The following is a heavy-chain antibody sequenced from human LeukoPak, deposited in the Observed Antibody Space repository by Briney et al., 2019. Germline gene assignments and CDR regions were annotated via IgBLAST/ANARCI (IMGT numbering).Heavy chain of an antibody. Sequence: GASVKVSCKASGYTFTSYAMNWVRQAPGQGLEWMGWINTNTGNPTYAQGFTGRFVFSLDTSVSTAYLQISSLKAEDTAVYYCARDGLGYFDWLYSSYYYYMDVWGKGTTVTVSS. D-gene: IGHD3-9*01. J-gene: IGHJ6*03. V-gene: IGHV7-4-1*02. CDR3: ARDGLGYFDWLYSSYYYYMDV. CDR2: INTNTGNP. CDR1: GYTFTSYA.